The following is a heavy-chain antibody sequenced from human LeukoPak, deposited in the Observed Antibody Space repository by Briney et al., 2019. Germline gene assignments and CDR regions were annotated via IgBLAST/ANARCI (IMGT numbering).Heavy chain of an antibody. CDR1: GFTFNRYA. CDR2: ISGSADAT. CDR3: ARVGYIAAAPDY. Sequence: PGGSLRLSCVASGFTFNRYAMSWVRQAPGKGLEWVSAISGSADATYYADSVKGRFTISRDNSKNTLFLQMNSLRAEDTALYYCARVGYIAAAPDYWGQGTLVTVSS. D-gene: IGHD6-13*01. J-gene: IGHJ4*02. V-gene: IGHV3-23*01.